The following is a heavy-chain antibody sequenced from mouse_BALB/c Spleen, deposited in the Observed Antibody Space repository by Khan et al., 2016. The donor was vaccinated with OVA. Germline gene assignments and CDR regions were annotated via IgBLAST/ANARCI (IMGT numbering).Heavy chain of an antibody. CDR1: GYAFRSYW. V-gene: IGHV1-9*01. J-gene: IGHJ2*01. D-gene: IGHD2-10*01. CDR2: ILPGTGNT. CDR3: ARPYYDDY. Sequence: QVQLQQSGAELMKPGASVKISCKATGYAFRSYWIEWVKQRPGHGLEWVGEILPGTGNTNYNEKFEGKATFTADPSSNTAYLQLSSLTSEDSAVNYCARPYYDDYWGQGTTLTVSS.